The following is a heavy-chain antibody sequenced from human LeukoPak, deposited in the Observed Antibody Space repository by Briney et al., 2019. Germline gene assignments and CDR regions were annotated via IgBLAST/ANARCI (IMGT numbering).Heavy chain of an antibody. V-gene: IGHV3-30*02. J-gene: IGHJ4*02. D-gene: IGHD2-2*02. Sequence: PGGSLRLSCAASGFTFSSYGMHWVRQAPGKGLEWVAFIRYDGSNKYYADSVKGRFTISRGNSKNTLYLQMNSLRAEDTAVYYCAKDRRIAYCSSTSCYTPALDYWGQGTLVTVSS. CDR2: IRYDGSNK. CDR1: GFTFSSYG. CDR3: AKDRRIAYCSSTSCYTPALDY.